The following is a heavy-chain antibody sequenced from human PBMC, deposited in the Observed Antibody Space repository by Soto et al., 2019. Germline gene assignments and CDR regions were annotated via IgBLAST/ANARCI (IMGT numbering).Heavy chain of an antibody. CDR2: ISGYNGNT. CDR3: ASYSSGWDHYYGMDV. D-gene: IGHD6-19*01. V-gene: IGHV1-18*01. Sequence: QVQLVQSGAEVKKPGASVKVSCKASGYTFTSYGITWVRQAPGQGLEWMGWISGYNGNTNYAQKLQGRVTMTTDTSTTTAYMEMTSLRSDDTAVYYWASYSSGWDHYYGMDVWGQGTTVTVSS. CDR1: GYTFTSYG. J-gene: IGHJ6*02.